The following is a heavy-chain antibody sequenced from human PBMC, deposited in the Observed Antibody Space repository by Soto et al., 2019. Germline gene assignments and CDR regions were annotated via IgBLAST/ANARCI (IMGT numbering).Heavy chain of an antibody. CDR2: IYYSGST. CDR1: GGCIRSCSYY. V-gene: IGHV4-39*07. Sequence: SETLSLTCTVCGGCIRSCSYYWGWIRQPPGKGLEWIGCIYYSGSTNYNPSLKSRVTISVDTSKNQFSLKLSSVTAADTAVYYCARDRPGTNLGYWGQGTLVTVSS. CDR3: ARDRPGTNLGY. D-gene: IGHD1-1*01. J-gene: IGHJ4*02.